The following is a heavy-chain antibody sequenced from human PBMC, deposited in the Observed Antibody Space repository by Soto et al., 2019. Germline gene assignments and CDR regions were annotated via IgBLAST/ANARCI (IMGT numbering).Heavy chain of an antibody. D-gene: IGHD6-6*01. CDR3: ASGISLSTSSSHWFDP. V-gene: IGHV4-30-2*01. CDR1: GGSISGGGYS. CDR2: IYHSGST. Sequence: SETLSLTCAVSGGSISGGGYSGSWIRQPPGKGLEWIGYIYHSGSTYYNPSLKSRVTISVDRCKNHSSLKLSSVPAADTAVYYCASGISLSTSSSHWFDPWGQGTLVTVSS. J-gene: IGHJ5*02.